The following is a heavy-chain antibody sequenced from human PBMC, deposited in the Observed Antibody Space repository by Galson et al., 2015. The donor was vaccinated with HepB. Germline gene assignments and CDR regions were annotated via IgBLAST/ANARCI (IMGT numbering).Heavy chain of an antibody. Sequence: SVKVSCKASGYTFTNYYLHWVRQAPGQGLEWMGIINPSSGDTNYAQKFQGRVTMTRDTSTSTVYMELTSLRSEDTAVYYCARVTGSYPYYFEFWGPGTLVTVSS. J-gene: IGHJ4*02. D-gene: IGHD1-26*01. V-gene: IGHV1-46*01. CDR1: GYTFTNYY. CDR2: INPSSGDT. CDR3: ARVTGSYPYYFEF.